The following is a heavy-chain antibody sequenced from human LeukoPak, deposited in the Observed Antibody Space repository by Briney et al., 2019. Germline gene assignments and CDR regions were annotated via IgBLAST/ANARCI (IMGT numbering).Heavy chain of an antibody. CDR1: GYSFTSYW. CDR3: ARQPFYCSGGSCYDFDY. D-gene: IGHD2-15*01. Sequence: GESLKISCKGSGYSFTSYWIGWVRQMPGKGLGWMGIIYPGDSDTRYSPSFQGQVTISADKSIRTAYLQWSSLKATDTAMYYCARQPFYCSGGSCYDFDYWGQGTLVTVSS. V-gene: IGHV5-51*01. CDR2: IYPGDSDT. J-gene: IGHJ4*02.